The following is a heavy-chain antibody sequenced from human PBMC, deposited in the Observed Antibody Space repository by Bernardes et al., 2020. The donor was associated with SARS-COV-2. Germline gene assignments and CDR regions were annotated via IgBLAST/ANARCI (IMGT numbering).Heavy chain of an antibody. CDR2: IGGIGDT. V-gene: IGHV3-13*01. Sequence: GGSLRLSCVASGFPFSGSELHWVRQTTGKRLEWVSAIGGIGDTYYSDSVKGRFTISREDARNSLYLQMNSLRAEDTALYYCAREGRSSNWDNWYFDVWGRGTLVTVSS. CDR3: AREGRSSNWDNWYFDV. D-gene: IGHD6-13*01. CDR1: GFPFSGSE. J-gene: IGHJ2*01.